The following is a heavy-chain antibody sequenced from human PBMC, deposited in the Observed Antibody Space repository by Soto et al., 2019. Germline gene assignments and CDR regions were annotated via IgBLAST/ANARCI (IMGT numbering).Heavy chain of an antibody. D-gene: IGHD3-22*01. CDR1: GGTFSSYA. J-gene: IGHJ4*02. CDR3: ASLCIYYDSSGYAFDY. CDR2: IIPIFGTA. V-gene: IGHV1-69*13. Sequence: SVKVSCKASGGTFSSYAISWVRQAPGQGLEWMGGIIPIFGTANYAQKFQGRVTITADESTSTAYMELSSLRSEDTAVYYCASLCIYYDSSGYAFDYLGKGTLVTISS.